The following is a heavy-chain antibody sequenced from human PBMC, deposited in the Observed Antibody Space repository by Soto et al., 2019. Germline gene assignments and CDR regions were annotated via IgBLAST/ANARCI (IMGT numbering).Heavy chain of an antibody. Sequence: GGSLRLSCAASGVTVSSNYMSWVRQAPGKGLEWVSAISGSGGSTYYADSVKGRFTISRDNSKNTLYLQMNSLRAEDTAVYYCARDRVESGYPEYFQHWGQGTLVTVSS. D-gene: IGHD3-22*01. CDR2: ISGSGGST. CDR3: ARDRVESGYPEYFQH. V-gene: IGHV3-23*01. J-gene: IGHJ1*01. CDR1: GVTVSSNY.